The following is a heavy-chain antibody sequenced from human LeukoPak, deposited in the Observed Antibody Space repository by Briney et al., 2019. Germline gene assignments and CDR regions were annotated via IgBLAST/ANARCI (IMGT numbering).Heavy chain of an antibody. D-gene: IGHD4-23*01. Sequence: SVKVSCKASGGTFSSYAISWVRQAPGQGLEWMGRIIPILGIANYAQKFQGRVTITADKSTSTAYMELSSLRSEDTAVCYCAREGWDLTTVVPGTPHYFDYWGQGTLVTVSS. V-gene: IGHV1-69*04. J-gene: IGHJ4*02. CDR3: AREGWDLTTVVPGTPHYFDY. CDR1: GGTFSSYA. CDR2: IIPILGIA.